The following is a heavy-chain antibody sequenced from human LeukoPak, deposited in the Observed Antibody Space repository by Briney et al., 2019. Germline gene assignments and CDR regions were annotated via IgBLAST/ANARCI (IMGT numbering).Heavy chain of an antibody. CDR2: IYTSGST. V-gene: IGHV4-61*02. CDR3: ARALVRSSSYYYHYYMDV. CDR1: GGSISSGSYY. Sequence: PSETLSLTCTVSGGSISSGSYYWSWIRQPAGKGLEWIGRIYTSGSTNYNPSLKSRVTISVDTSKNQFSLKLSSVTAADTAVYYCARALVRSSSYYYHYYMDVWGKGTTVTVSS. J-gene: IGHJ6*03. D-gene: IGHD6-13*01.